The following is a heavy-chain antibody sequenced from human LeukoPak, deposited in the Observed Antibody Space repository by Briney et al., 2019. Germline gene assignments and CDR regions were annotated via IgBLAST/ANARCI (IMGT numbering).Heavy chain of an antibody. D-gene: IGHD2-2*01. CDR2: MNPNSGNT. Sequence: GESLKISCKGSGYSFTSYWIGWVRQATGQGLERMGWMNPNSGNTGYAQKFQGRVTITRNTSISTAYMELSSLRSEDTAGYYCARGGYCSSTSCYRFDPWGQGTLVTVSS. CDR3: ARGGYCSSTSCYRFDP. CDR1: GYSFTSYW. V-gene: IGHV1-8*03. J-gene: IGHJ5*02.